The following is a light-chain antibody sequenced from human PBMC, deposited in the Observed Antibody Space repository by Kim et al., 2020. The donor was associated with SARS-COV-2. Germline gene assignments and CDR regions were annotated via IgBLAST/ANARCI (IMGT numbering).Light chain of an antibody. J-gene: IGKJ1*01. Sequence: SPGDRATPSCRASQSVTSDYLGWYQQKPGQTPRLLVYGASSRATGIPDRFSGSGSGTDFTLTISSLEPEDLAVYYCQQYARSPWTFGQGTKVDIK. CDR1: QSVTSDY. V-gene: IGKV3-20*01. CDR2: GAS. CDR3: QQYARSPWT.